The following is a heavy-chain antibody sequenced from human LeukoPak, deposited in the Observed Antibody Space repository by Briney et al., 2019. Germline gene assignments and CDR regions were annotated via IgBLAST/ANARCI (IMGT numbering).Heavy chain of an antibody. CDR2: ISGDGDTK. Sequence: GRSLRLSCAASGFVFTGFAMSWVRQAPGKGLEWVSSISGDGDTKYCADSVKGRFTFSRDNSKNTLYLQMNSPRAEDTAIYYCVKGGLEMVTDPAGFFDYWGQGILVTVSS. J-gene: IGHJ4*02. CDR3: VKGGLEMVTDPAGFFDY. CDR1: GFVFTGFA. V-gene: IGHV3-23*01. D-gene: IGHD5-24*01.